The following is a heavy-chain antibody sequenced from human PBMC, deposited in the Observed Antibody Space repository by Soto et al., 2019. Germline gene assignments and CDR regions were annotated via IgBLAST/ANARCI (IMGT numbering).Heavy chain of an antibody. CDR2: IYHSGST. V-gene: IGHV4-38-2*02. D-gene: IGHD3-22*01. CDR3: AREGGYYYFDY. J-gene: IGHJ4*02. Sequence: PSETLSRTCAVSGYSISSGYYWGWILQPPGKGLEWIGSIYHSGSTYYNPSLKSRVTISVDTSKNQFSLKLSSVTAADTAVYYCAREGGYYYFDYWGQGTLVTVSS. CDR1: GYSISSGYY.